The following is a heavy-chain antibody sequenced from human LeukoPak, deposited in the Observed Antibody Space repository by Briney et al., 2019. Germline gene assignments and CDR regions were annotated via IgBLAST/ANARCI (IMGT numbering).Heavy chain of an antibody. J-gene: IGHJ6*02. CDR3: ANMAAEYYYYGMDV. V-gene: IGHV3-30*18. CDR1: GFTFSSYG. CDR2: ISYDGSNK. D-gene: IGHD1-14*01. Sequence: GGSLRLSCAASGFTFSSYGMHWVCQAPGKGLEWVAVISYDGSNKYYADSVKGRFTISRDNSKNTLYLQMNSLRAEDTAVYYCANMAAEYYYYGMDVWGQGTTVTVSS.